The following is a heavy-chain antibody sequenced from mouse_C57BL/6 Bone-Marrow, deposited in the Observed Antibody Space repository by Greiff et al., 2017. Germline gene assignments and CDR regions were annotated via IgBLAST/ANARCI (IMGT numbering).Heavy chain of an antibody. V-gene: IGHV5-12*01. CDR3: AREGRGYYFDY. Sequence: EVKLVESGGGLVQPGGSLKLSCAASGFTFSDYYMYWVRQTPEKRLEWVAYISNGGGSTYYPDTVKGRFPISRDNAKNTLYLQMSRLKSEDTAMYYCAREGRGYYFDYWGQGTTLTVSS. J-gene: IGHJ2*01. CDR1: GFTFSDYY. CDR2: ISNGGGST.